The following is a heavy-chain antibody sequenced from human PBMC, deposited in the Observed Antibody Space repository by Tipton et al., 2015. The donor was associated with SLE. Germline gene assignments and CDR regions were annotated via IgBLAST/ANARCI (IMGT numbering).Heavy chain of an antibody. CDR3: ARGYSSSPHAFDI. CDR1: GFTFDDYA. D-gene: IGHD6-6*01. J-gene: IGHJ3*02. V-gene: IGHV3-9*01. Sequence: SLRLSCAASGFTFDDYAMHWARQAPGKGLEWVSGISWNSGSIGYADSVKGRFTISRDNAKNSLYLQMNSLRAEDTAMYYCARGYSSSPHAFDIWGQGTMVTVSS. CDR2: ISWNSGSI.